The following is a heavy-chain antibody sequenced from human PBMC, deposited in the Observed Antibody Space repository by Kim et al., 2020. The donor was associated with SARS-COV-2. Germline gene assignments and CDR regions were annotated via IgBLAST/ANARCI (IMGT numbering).Heavy chain of an antibody. V-gene: IGHV3-30*18. CDR1: GFTFSSYG. D-gene: IGHD4-17*01. J-gene: IGHJ6*02. CDR3: AKDEAFTVTTGRQFHYYYYGMDV. Sequence: GGSLRLSCAASGFTFSSYGMHWVRQAPGKGLEWVAVISYDGSNKYYADSVKGRFTISRDNSKNTLYLQMNSLRAEDTAVYYCAKDEAFTVTTGRQFHYYYYGMDVWGQGTTVTVSS. CDR2: ISYDGSNK.